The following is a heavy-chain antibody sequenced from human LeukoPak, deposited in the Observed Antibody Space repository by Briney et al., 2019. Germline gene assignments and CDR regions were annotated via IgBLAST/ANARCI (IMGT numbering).Heavy chain of an antibody. Sequence: GGPLRLSCAASGFTFSSYAMSWVRQAPGKGLEWVSAIGGSGGSTYYADSVKGRFTISRDNSKNTLYLQMNSLRAEDTAVYYCAKGRGRYDILTGYINRGYDYWGQGTLVTVSS. CDR1: GFTFSSYA. CDR2: IGGSGGST. V-gene: IGHV3-23*01. D-gene: IGHD3-9*01. J-gene: IGHJ4*02. CDR3: AKGRGRYDILTGYINRGYDY.